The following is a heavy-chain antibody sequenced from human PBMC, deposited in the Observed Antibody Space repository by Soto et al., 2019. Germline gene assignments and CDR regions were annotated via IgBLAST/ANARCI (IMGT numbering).Heavy chain of an antibody. CDR2: INHSGST. Sequence: SETLSLTCAVYGGSFSGYYWSWIRQPPGKGLEWIGEINHSGSTNYNPSLKSRVTISVDTSKNQFSLKLGSVTAADTAVYYCARGRALRGFWVKHHNPPWFDPWGQGTLVTVSS. J-gene: IGHJ5*02. CDR1: GGSFSGYY. V-gene: IGHV4-34*01. CDR3: ARGRALRGFWVKHHNPPWFDP. D-gene: IGHD3-16*01.